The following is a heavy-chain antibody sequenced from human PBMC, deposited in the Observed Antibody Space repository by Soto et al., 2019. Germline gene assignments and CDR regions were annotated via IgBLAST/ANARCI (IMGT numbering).Heavy chain of an antibody. D-gene: IGHD3-22*01. CDR1: GFIVSNYP. CDR2: ISHVGTSK. CDR3: AKEEHSRGDARTFQH. Sequence: QVQLVESGGGVVQPGRSLRLSCAASGFIVSNYPMHWVRQAPGKGLEWVAVISHVGTSKQYVDSVKGRFTFSRDNSKNTLYLQMNSMRHEDTAVYYCAKEEHSRGDARTFQHWGQGTLVTVSS. V-gene: IGHV3-30*18. J-gene: IGHJ1*01.